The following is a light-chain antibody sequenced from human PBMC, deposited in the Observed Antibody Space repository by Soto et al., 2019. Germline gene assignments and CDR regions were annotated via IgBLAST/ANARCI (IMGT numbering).Light chain of an antibody. Sequence: QSVLTQPPSVSGAPGQRVTISCTGSSSNIGEDYDVHWYQQLPGTAPKLLIDGNSNRPSGVPDRFSGYKSGTSASLAITGLQAEDEADYYCQSYDSSLRGFYVFGTGTKVTVL. CDR1: SSNIGEDYD. CDR2: GNS. CDR3: QSYDSSLRGFYV. V-gene: IGLV1-40*01. J-gene: IGLJ1*01.